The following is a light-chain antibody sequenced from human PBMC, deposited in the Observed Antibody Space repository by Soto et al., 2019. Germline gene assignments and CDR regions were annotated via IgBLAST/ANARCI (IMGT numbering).Light chain of an antibody. CDR1: QSISSN. V-gene: IGKV3-20*01. CDR3: QQYGNSPTWT. CDR2: GAS. J-gene: IGKJ1*01. Sequence: LTQTPSFLSASVGDRVTITCRASQSISSNLAWYQQKPGQAPRLLIYGASSRATGTPDRFSGSGSGTDFTLTISRLEPEDFAVYYCQQYGNSPTWTFGQGTKVDIK.